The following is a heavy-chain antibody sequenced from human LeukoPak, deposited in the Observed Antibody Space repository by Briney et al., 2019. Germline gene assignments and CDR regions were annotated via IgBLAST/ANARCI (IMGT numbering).Heavy chain of an antibody. D-gene: IGHD5-18*01. J-gene: IGHJ4*02. CDR3: AKAGEYSYGSYYFDY. CDR2: ISYDGSNK. V-gene: IGHV3-30*18. Sequence: GRSLRLSCAASGFTFSSYGMHWVRQAPGKGLEWVAVISYDGSNKYYADSVKGRFTISRDNSKNTLYLQMNSLRAEDTAVYYCAKAGEYSYGSYYFDYWGQGTLVTVSS. CDR1: GFTFSSYG.